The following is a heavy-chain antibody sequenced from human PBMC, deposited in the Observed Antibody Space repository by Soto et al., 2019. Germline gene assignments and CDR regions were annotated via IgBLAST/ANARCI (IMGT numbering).Heavy chain of an antibody. V-gene: IGHV3-30*18. CDR1: GFTFSSHG. J-gene: IGHJ3*02. CDR2: ISHDGSNK. CDR3: AKEIGYSSGWWLPNNYALDI. Sequence: QVQLVESGGGVVQPGRSLRLSCAASGFTFSSHGMHWVRQAPGKGLEWVAVISHDGSNKYYADSVKGRFTISRDNSKNTLYLQMNNLRAEDTAVYYCAKEIGYSSGWWLPNNYALDIWGQGTMVTVSS. D-gene: IGHD6-19*01.